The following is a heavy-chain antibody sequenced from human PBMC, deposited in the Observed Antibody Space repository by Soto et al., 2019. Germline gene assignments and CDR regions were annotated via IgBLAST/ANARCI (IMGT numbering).Heavy chain of an antibody. Sequence: EVQLVESGGGLIQPGTSLRLSCAASGFTFSNFWMHWVRQAPGKGLVWVARINSDGSSTSYAASVKGRFTISRDNAKNTLYVQMNSLRAEDTAVYYCARDLRYCSGGTCYLYYYGMDVWGPGTTVTVSS. D-gene: IGHD2-15*01. J-gene: IGHJ6*02. CDR1: GFTFSNFW. CDR3: ARDLRYCSGGTCYLYYYGMDV. V-gene: IGHV3-74*01. CDR2: INSDGSST.